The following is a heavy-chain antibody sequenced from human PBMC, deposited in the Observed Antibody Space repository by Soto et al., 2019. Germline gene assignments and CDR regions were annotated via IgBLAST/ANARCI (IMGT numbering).Heavy chain of an antibody. D-gene: IGHD3-9*01. CDR1: GFTFSSYG. J-gene: IGHJ6*02. CDR3: AKDRAYILTGYQYYYGMDV. V-gene: IGHV3-30*18. CDR2: ISYDGSNK. Sequence: QVQLVESGGGVVQPGRSLRLSCAASGFTFSSYGMHWVRQDPGKGLEWVAVISYDGSNKYYADSVKGRFTISRDNSNNTLYLQMNSLRDEDTAVYYCAKDRAYILTGYQYYYGMDVWGQGTTVTVSS.